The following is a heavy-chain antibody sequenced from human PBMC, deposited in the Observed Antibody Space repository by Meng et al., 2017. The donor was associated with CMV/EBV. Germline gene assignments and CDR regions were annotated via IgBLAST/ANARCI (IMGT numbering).Heavy chain of an antibody. CDR1: GGSISSSSYY. CDR2: IYYSGST. V-gene: IGHV4-39*07. J-gene: IGHJ4*02. D-gene: IGHD1-26*01. Sequence: HLKLQGSGPGLVKPSETLSLTCTVSGGSISSSSYYWGWIRQPPGKGLEWIGSIYYSGSTYYNPSLKSRVTISVDTSKNQFSLKLSSVTAADTAVYYCASIVGAQDYWGQGTLVTVSS. CDR3: ASIVGAQDY.